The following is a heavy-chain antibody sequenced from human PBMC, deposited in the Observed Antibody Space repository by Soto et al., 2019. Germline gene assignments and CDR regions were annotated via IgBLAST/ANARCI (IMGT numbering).Heavy chain of an antibody. CDR3: ARQASYWHGGGGWFDP. CDR2: IGTQHDT. V-gene: IGHV3-13*01. CDR1: GFTFSAYD. J-gene: IGHJ5*02. Sequence: EVQLVESGGGLVQPGGSLRLSCAASGFTFSAYDMHWVRQPTGKGLEWVSAIGTQHDTYYPDSVKGRFTISRENAKSSFYFQMNSLRTGDTAVYYCARQASYWHGGGGWFDPWGQGTLVTVSS. D-gene: IGHD2-8*02.